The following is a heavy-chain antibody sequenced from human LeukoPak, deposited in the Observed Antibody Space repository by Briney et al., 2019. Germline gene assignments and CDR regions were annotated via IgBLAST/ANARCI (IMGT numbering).Heavy chain of an antibody. CDR2: IKQDESEK. CDR1: GFTFNNYW. Sequence: GGSLRLSCEASGFTFNNYWMSWFRQAPGKGLEWVANIKQDESEKNYVDSVKGRFTISRDNVKNSLYLQMNSLRAEDTAVYYCARAKYSSGWYELDYWGQGTLVTVSS. J-gene: IGHJ4*02. V-gene: IGHV3-7*04. CDR3: ARAKYSSGWYELDY. D-gene: IGHD6-19*01.